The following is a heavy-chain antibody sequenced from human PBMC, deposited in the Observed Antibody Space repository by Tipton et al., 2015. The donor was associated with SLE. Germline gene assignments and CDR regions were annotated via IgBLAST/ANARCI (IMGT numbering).Heavy chain of an antibody. V-gene: IGHV3-7*03. D-gene: IGHD1-1*01. CDR3: ARDRTGMAAGYYYYYMDV. J-gene: IGHJ6*03. CDR2: IKQDGSEK. CDR1: GFTFSSYW. Sequence: GSLRLSCAASGFTFSSYWMNWVRQAPGKGLEWVANIKQDGSEKYYVDSVKGRFTISRDNAKNSLYLQMNSLRAEDTAVYYCARDRTGMAAGYYYYYMDVWGKGTTVTVSS.